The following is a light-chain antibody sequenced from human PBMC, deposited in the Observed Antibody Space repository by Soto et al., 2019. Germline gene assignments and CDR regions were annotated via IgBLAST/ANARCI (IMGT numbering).Light chain of an antibody. Sequence: EIVLAQSPGTLSLSPGESATLSCRASQSVDISLAWYQQKPGQAPRLLIYGASTRATDMPGTFSGRGSGTEFTLTISSLRPEDFGVYYCQQYRSWPRTFGQGTKVDIK. J-gene: IGKJ1*01. CDR3: QQYRSWPRT. CDR1: QSVDIS. CDR2: GAS. V-gene: IGKV3-15*01.